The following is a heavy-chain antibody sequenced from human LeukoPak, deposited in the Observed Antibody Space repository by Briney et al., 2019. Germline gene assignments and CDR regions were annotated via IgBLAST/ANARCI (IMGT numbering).Heavy chain of an antibody. CDR2: IYYSGST. J-gene: IGHJ4*02. V-gene: IGHV4-31*03. Sequence: SETLSLTCTVSGGSISSGGYYWSWIRQHPGKGLEWIGYIYYSGSTYYNPSLKSRVTISVDTSKNQFSLKLSSVTAADTAVYYCARGGPTVTTDYWGQGTLVTVSS. D-gene: IGHD4-17*01. CDR1: GGSISSGGYY. CDR3: ARGGPTVTTDY.